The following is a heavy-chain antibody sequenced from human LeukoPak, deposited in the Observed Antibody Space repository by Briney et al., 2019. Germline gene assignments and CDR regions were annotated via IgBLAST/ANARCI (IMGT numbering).Heavy chain of an antibody. D-gene: IGHD2-2*01. CDR2: INPNSGGT. J-gene: IGHJ6*03. CDR3: ASLGYCSSTSCYWKDYYYYYYMDV. Sequence: ASVKVSCKASGYTFTGYYMHWVRQAPGQGLEWMGWINPNSGGTNYAQKFQGRVTMTRDTSISTAYMELSRLRSDDTAVYYCASLGYCSSTSCYWKDYYYYYYMDVWGKGTRSPSP. CDR1: GYTFTGYY. V-gene: IGHV1-2*02.